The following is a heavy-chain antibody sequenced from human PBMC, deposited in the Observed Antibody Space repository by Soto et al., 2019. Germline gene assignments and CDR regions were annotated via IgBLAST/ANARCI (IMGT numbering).Heavy chain of an antibody. CDR2: ISSSGSTI. D-gene: IGHD3-9*01. CDR3: ACSLRYFDWSV. V-gene: IGHV3-11*01. CDR1: GFTLSDYY. Sequence: GGSLRLSCAASGFTLSDYYMSWIRQAPGKGLEWVSYISSSGSTIYYADSVRGRFTISRDNAKNSLYLQMNSLRAEDTAVYYCACSLRYFDWSVWGQGTLVTVFS. J-gene: IGHJ4*02.